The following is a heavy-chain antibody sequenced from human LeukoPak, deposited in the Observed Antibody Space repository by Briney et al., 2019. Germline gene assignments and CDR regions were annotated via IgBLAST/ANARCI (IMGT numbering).Heavy chain of an antibody. Sequence: ASVKVSCKASGYTFTSYYMHWGRHAPRQGLEWMGIIKPSGGRTSNAQKFQSRVTMITDTTTSTVYTELSSPRSEDTAAYYCAPYCSGGSCYPGAWDYWGEGTLVTVSS. D-gene: IGHD2-15*01. CDR3: APYCSGGSCYPGAWDY. J-gene: IGHJ4*02. V-gene: IGHV1-46*01. CDR1: GYTFTSYY. CDR2: IKPSGGRT.